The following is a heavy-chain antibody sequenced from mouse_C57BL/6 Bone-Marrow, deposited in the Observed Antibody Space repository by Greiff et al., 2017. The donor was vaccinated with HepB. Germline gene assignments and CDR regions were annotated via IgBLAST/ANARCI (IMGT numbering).Heavy chain of an antibody. V-gene: IGHV5-17*01. CDR1: GFTFSDYR. Sequence: EVKLVESGGGLVKPGGSLKLSCAASGFTFSDYRMHWVRQSPEKGLEWVAYISSGSSPIYYADTVKGRFTISRDNAKTPLFLQMPSLRSEDTAMYYCASPIYYDYDGAWFAYWGQGTLVTVSA. CDR2: ISSGSSPI. CDR3: ASPIYYDYDGAWFAY. J-gene: IGHJ3*01. D-gene: IGHD2-4*01.